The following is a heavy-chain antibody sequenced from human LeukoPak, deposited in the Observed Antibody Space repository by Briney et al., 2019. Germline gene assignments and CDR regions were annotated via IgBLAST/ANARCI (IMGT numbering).Heavy chain of an antibody. CDR3: AREDSSGYYPSGAFDI. V-gene: IGHV4-39*07. D-gene: IGHD3-22*01. CDR2: MYYSGSI. CDR1: GGSIRTSSYY. Sequence: SETLSLTCVVPGGSIRTSSYYWAWIRQPPGKGLEWIVSMYYSGSIYYNPSLKSRVTISVDTSKNQFSLKLSSVTAADTAVYYCAREDSSGYYPSGAFDIWGQGTMVTVSS. J-gene: IGHJ3*02.